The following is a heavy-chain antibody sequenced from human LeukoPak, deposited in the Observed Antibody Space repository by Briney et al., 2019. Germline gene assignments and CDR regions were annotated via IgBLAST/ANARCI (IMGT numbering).Heavy chain of an antibody. J-gene: IGHJ4*02. V-gene: IGHV1-18*01. CDR3: ARDLPHYYNDNSGLHVFDY. D-gene: IGHD3-22*01. CDR1: GFTFTSYG. Sequence: GASVKVSCKASGFTFTSYGITWVRQAPGQGLEWMGWISAYNGNTNYAQKLQGRVTMTTDTSTTTAYMGLRSLRSDDTAVYYCARDLPHYYNDNSGLHVFDYWGQGTLVTVSS. CDR2: ISAYNGNT.